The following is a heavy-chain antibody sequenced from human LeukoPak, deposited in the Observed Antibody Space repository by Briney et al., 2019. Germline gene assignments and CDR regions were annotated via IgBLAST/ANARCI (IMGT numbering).Heavy chain of an antibody. CDR1: GGSFSGYY. CDR2: INHSGST. V-gene: IGHV4-34*01. Sequence: NPSETLSLTCAVYGGSFSGYYWSWIRQPPGKGLEWIGEINHSGSTNYNPSLKSRVTISVDTSKNQFSLKLSSVTAADTAVYYCARPKFWSGYGRSGTYWYFDLWGRGTLVTVSS. J-gene: IGHJ2*01. D-gene: IGHD3-3*01. CDR3: ARPKFWSGYGRSGTYWYFDL.